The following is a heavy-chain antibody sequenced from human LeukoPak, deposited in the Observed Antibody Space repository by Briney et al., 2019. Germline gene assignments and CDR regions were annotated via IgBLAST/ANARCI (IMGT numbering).Heavy chain of an antibody. Sequence: GGSLRLSCAASGFTFNSYSMNWVRQAPGKGLEWVSYIDSSSRAIYYADFVKGRFNISRDNSKNTLILQMNSLRVEDTAVYYCAMGYDILTGLTFDFWGQGTLVTVSS. V-gene: IGHV3-48*01. CDR1: GFTFNSYS. D-gene: IGHD3-9*01. CDR2: IDSSSRAI. CDR3: AMGYDILTGLTFDF. J-gene: IGHJ4*02.